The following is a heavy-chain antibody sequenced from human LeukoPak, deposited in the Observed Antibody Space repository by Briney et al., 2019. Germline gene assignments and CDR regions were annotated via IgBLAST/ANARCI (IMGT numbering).Heavy chain of an antibody. CDR1: GFTFSSYG. J-gene: IGHJ4*02. D-gene: IGHD3-3*01. CDR3: ARDSTIFGVVIADY. Sequence: GRSLRLSCAASGFTFSSYGMHWVRQAPGKGLEWVAVISYDGSNKYYADSVKGRFTISRDNAKNSLYLQMNSLRAEDTAVYYCARDSTIFGVVIADYWGQGTLVTVSS. CDR2: ISYDGSNK. V-gene: IGHV3-30*03.